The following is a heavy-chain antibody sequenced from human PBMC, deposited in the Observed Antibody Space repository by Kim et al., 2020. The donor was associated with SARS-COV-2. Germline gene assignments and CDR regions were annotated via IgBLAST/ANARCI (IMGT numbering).Heavy chain of an antibody. Sequence: SVKVSCKASGGTFSSYAISWVRQAPGQGLEWMGGIIPIFGTANYAQKFQGRVTITADESTSTAYMELSSLRSEDTAVYYCARASIAARPVYSYGMDVWGQGTTVTLSS. CDR3: ARASIAARPVYSYGMDV. CDR1: GGTFSSYA. CDR2: IIPIFGTA. D-gene: IGHD6-6*01. V-gene: IGHV1-69*13. J-gene: IGHJ6*02.